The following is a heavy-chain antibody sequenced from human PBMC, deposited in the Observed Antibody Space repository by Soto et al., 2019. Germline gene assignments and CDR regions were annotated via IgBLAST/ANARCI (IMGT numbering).Heavy chain of an antibody. Sequence: SSETLSLTCTVSGGAISSGDYYFVCIRQPPGKGLEWIGYIYYSGSTYYNPSLKSRVTISVDTSKNQFSLKLSSVTAADTAVYYCARALRALRGWFDPWGQGTLVTVSS. CDR3: ARALRALRGWFDP. J-gene: IGHJ5*02. CDR2: IYYSGST. V-gene: IGHV4-30-4*01. CDR1: GGAISSGDYY.